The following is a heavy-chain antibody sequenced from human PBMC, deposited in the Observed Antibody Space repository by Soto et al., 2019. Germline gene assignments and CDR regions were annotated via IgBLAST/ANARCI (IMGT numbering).Heavy chain of an antibody. J-gene: IGHJ6*02. V-gene: IGHV3-30*04. CDR2: ISYDGSNK. D-gene: IGHD6-6*01. Sequence: GGSLRLSCAASGFTFSKYAMHWVRQAPGKGLEWVAVISYDGSNKYYADSVKGRFTISRDNSKNTLYLQMNSLRAEDTAVYYCAKDVEALARVGGMDVWGQGTTVTVSS. CDR1: GFTFSKYA. CDR3: AKDVEALARVGGMDV.